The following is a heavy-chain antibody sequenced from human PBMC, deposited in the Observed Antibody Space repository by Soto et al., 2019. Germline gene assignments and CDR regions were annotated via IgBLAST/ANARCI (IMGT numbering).Heavy chain of an antibody. J-gene: IGHJ5*02. CDR1: GDSISNSSYY. CDR3: AVQPYSSGWPDWFDP. CDR2: IYYSATT. D-gene: IGHD6-19*01. V-gene: IGHV4-39*01. Sequence: QLQLQESGPGLVRPSETLSLTCTVSGDSISNSSYYWGWIRQPPGMGLEWIGSIYYSATTSYNPSLKSRVTIYVDTSKNPFSLKLRSVPAADSAVYYCAVQPYSSGWPDWFDPRCQGSLVTVSS.